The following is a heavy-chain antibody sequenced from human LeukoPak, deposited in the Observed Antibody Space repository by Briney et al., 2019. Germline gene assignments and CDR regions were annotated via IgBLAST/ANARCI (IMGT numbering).Heavy chain of an antibody. V-gene: IGHV3-23*01. J-gene: IGHJ4*02. CDR3: AKGYYYDSSGYSPFDY. D-gene: IGHD3-22*01. Sequence: GGSLRLSCAASGFTFSNYAMSWVRQAPGKWLEWVSAISGSASSTYHADSVKGRFTISRGNAKNSLYLQMNSLRAEDTALYYCAKGYYYDSSGYSPFDYWGQGTLVTVSS. CDR2: ISGSASST. CDR1: GFTFSNYA.